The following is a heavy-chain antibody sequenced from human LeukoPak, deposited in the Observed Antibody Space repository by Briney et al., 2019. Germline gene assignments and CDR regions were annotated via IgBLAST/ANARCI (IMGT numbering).Heavy chain of an antibody. D-gene: IGHD1-26*01. V-gene: IGHV3-23*01. Sequence: GGSLRLSCAASGFTFSSYAMSWVRQAPGKALEWVSAISGSGGSTYYADSVKGRFTISRDNSKNTLYLQMNSLRAEDTAVYYCAKNWGAQSGLRYYFDYWGQGTLVTVSS. J-gene: IGHJ4*02. CDR3: AKNWGAQSGLRYYFDY. CDR2: ISGSGGST. CDR1: GFTFSSYA.